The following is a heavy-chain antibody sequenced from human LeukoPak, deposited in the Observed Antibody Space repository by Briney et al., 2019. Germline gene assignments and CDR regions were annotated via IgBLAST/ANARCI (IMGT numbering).Heavy chain of an antibody. J-gene: IGHJ4*02. D-gene: IGHD3-16*01. Sequence: ASVKVSCKASGYTFTDSYIHWVRQAPGEGLEWMGWINTGSRATNYAQKFQGRVTMTRDTSISTTYMELSKLTSDDTAVYYCARDGGFDYWDQGTLVPVSS. CDR1: GYTFTDSY. V-gene: IGHV1-2*02. CDR3: ARDGGFDY. CDR2: INTGSRAT.